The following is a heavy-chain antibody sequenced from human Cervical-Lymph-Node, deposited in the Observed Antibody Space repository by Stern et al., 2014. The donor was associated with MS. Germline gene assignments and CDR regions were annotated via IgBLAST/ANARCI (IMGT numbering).Heavy chain of an antibody. D-gene: IGHD6-13*01. CDR1: GGTISKFP. J-gene: IGHJ4*02. CDR3: ALSSETSDRWYSLGYEL. CDR2: IFTVFGTP. V-gene: IGHV1-69*01. Sequence: VQLVESGAEVAKPGSSVKVSCNASGGTISKFPSSWVCQGPRQVLEWMGGIFTVFGTPTYVQEFRGRVTITADVSTSTVYMELSSLRSDDTAVYYCALSSETSDRWYSLGYELWGQGTLVTVSS.